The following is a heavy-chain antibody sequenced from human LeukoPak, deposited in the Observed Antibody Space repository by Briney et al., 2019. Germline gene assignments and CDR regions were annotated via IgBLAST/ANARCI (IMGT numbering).Heavy chain of an antibody. CDR2: IYYSGST. CDR1: GGSISSGGYY. CDR3: ARVTSPRLGYCSSTSCYGPYYYYYMDV. Sequence: SETLSLTCTVSGGSISSGGYYWSWIRQHPGKGLEWIGYIYYSGSTYYNPSLKSRVTISVDTSKNQFSLKLSSVTAADTAVYYCARVTSPRLGYCSSTSCYGPYYYYYMDVWGKGTTVTVSS. V-gene: IGHV4-31*03. D-gene: IGHD2-2*01. J-gene: IGHJ6*03.